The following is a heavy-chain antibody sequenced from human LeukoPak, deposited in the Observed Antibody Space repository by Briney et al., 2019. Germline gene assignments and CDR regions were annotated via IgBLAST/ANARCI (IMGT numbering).Heavy chain of an antibody. D-gene: IGHD6-13*01. Sequence: SETLSLTCAVYGGSFSGYYWSWIRQPPGKGLEWIGEINHGGSTNYNPSLKSRVTISVDTSKNQFSLKLSSVTAADTAVYYCARDLKRFSIAAAPFEFYYYYMDVWGKGTTVTVSS. J-gene: IGHJ6*03. CDR2: INHGGST. V-gene: IGHV4-34*01. CDR3: ARDLKRFSIAAAPFEFYYYYMDV. CDR1: GGSFSGYY.